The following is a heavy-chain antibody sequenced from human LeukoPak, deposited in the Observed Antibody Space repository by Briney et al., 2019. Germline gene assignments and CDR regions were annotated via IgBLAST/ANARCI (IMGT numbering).Heavy chain of an antibody. CDR3: ARDRRLFGVPRFGFDP. V-gene: IGHV3-66*02. Sequence: GGSLRLSCAASGFTVSSNYMSWVRQAPGKGLEWVSAIYSGGSTYYADSVKGRFTISSDNSKNTLYLQMNSLRAEDTAVYYCARDRRLFGVPRFGFDPWGKGTRVTVSS. CDR1: GFTVSSNY. CDR2: IYSGGST. J-gene: IGHJ5*02. D-gene: IGHD3-3*01.